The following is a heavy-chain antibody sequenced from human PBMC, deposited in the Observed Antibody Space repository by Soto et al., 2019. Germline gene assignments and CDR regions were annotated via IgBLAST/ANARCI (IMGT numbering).Heavy chain of an antibody. D-gene: IGHD3-10*01. CDR2: IRGFSPYT. J-gene: IGHJ6*02. Sequence: GGSLRLSCISSGFTFRTYTMNWVRQAPGKGLEWVSGIRGFSPYTFYAESVRGRFTISRDNAKNSLYLQMNSLRAEDTAVYYCARDRGYDAHDYYYNAMDVWGQGTTVTVSS. V-gene: IGHV3-21*01. CDR3: ARDRGYDAHDYYYNAMDV. CDR1: GFTFRTYT.